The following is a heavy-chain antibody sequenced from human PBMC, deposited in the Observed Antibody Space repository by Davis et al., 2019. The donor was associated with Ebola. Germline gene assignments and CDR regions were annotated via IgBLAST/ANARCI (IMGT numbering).Heavy chain of an antibody. V-gene: IGHV1-69*13. CDR3: ARLSNYYYDSSGYPRAFDI. Sequence: SVKVSCKASGGTFSSYAISWVRQAPGQGLEWMGGIIPIFGTANYAQKFQGRVTITADESTSTAYMELSSLRSEDTAVYYCARLSNYYYDSSGYPRAFDIWGQGTMVSVSS. CDR1: GGTFSSYA. D-gene: IGHD3-22*01. CDR2: IIPIFGTA. J-gene: IGHJ3*02.